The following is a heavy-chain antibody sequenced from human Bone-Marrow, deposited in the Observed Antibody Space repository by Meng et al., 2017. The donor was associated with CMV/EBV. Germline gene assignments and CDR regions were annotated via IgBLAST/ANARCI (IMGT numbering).Heavy chain of an antibody. CDR2: IIPILGIA. V-gene: IGHV1-69*02. CDR3: ASSGAGMDV. Sequence: SVKVSCKASGGTFSSYTISWVRQAPGQGLEWMGRIIPILGIANYAQKFQGRVTITTDESTSTAYMELSSLRSEDTAVYYCASSGAGMDVWGQGTTVTVSS. CDR1: GGTFSSYT. D-gene: IGHD4/OR15-4a*01. J-gene: IGHJ6*02.